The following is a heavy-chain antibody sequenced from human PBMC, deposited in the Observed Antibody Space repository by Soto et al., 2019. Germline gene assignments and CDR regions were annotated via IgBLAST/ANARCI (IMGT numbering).Heavy chain of an antibody. D-gene: IGHD3-3*01. CDR3: ARRDYDFWSGYYMNYFDY. V-gene: IGHV5-51*01. J-gene: IGHJ4*02. Sequence: PGESLKISCKGSGYSFTSYWIGWVRQMPGKGLEWMGIIYPGDSDTRYSPSFQGQVTISADKSISTAYLQWSSLKASDTAMYYCARRDYDFWSGYYMNYFDYWGQGTLVTVSS. CDR2: IYPGDSDT. CDR1: GYSFTSYW.